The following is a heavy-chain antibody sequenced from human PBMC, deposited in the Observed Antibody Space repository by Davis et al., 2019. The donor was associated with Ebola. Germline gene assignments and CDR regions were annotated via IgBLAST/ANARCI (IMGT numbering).Heavy chain of an antibody. CDR1: GGSISSSSYY. Sequence: SETLSLTCTVSGGSISSSSYYWGWIRQPPGKGREWSGSIYYSGSTYYNPSLKSRVTISVDTSKNQFSLKLSSVTAADTAVYYCARQWFRDAFDIWGQGTMVTVSS. CDR3: ARQWFRDAFDI. J-gene: IGHJ3*02. D-gene: IGHD3-10*01. CDR2: IYYSGST. V-gene: IGHV4-39*01.